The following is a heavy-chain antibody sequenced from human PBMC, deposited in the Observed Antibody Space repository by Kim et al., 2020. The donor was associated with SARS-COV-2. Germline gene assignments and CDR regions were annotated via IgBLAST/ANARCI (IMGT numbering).Heavy chain of an antibody. J-gene: IGHJ4*02. D-gene: IGHD3-22*01. CDR1: GFTFSSYG. CDR3: AKDHKYYYDSSGFPLGY. V-gene: IGHV3-33*06. CDR2: IWYDGSNK. Sequence: GSLRLSCAASGFTFSSYGMHWVRQAPGKGLEWVAVIWYDGSNKYYADSVKGRFTISRDNSKNTLYLQMNSLRAEDTAVYYCAKDHKYYYDSSGFPLGYWGQGTLVTVSS.